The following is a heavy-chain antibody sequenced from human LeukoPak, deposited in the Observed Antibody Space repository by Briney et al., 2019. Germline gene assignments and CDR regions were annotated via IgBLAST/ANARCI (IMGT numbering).Heavy chain of an antibody. Sequence: PGGSLRLSCAASGFTFSTYGMNWVRQAPGKGLEWVSVLYSGGTTYYADSVKGRFTISRDNSKNTLYLQMNSLRAEDTAVYYCAGRYDSSGYPLHWGQGTLVTVSS. CDR3: AGRYDSSGYPLH. D-gene: IGHD3-22*01. CDR2: LYSGGTT. J-gene: IGHJ4*02. CDR1: GFTFSTYG. V-gene: IGHV3-53*01.